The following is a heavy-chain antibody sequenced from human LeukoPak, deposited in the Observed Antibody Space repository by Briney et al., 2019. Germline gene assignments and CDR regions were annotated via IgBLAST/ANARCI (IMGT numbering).Heavy chain of an antibody. Sequence: GGSLRLSCATSGFTFSSYAMHWVRQAPGKGLEWVSGIRGSGSSTYYADSVKGRFTISRDNSKNTLYLQMNSLRAEDTAVYYCVKSPGLAVAGLDYWGQGTLVTVSS. V-gene: IGHV3-23*01. CDR1: GFTFSSYA. D-gene: IGHD6-19*01. J-gene: IGHJ4*02. CDR3: VKSPGLAVAGLDY. CDR2: IRGSGSST.